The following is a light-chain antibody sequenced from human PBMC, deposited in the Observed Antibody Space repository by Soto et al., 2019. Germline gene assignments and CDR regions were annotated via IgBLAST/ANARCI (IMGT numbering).Light chain of an antibody. CDR3: CSYAGSYRV. V-gene: IGLV2-11*01. Sequence: QSALTQPRSVSGSPGQSVTISCTGTSSDVGGYNYVSWYQHHPGKAPKLMIYDVTKRPSGVPDRFSGSKSGNTASLTISGLQAEDEADYYCCSYAGSYRVLGGGTQLTVL. J-gene: IGLJ2*01. CDR1: SSDVGGYNY. CDR2: DVT.